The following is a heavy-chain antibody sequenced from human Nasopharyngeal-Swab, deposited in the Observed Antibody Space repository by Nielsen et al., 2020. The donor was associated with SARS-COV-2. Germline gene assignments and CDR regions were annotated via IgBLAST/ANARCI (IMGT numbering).Heavy chain of an antibody. V-gene: IGHV5-51*01. CDR3: ARTRGGANVLDY. CDR1: GYSFTSYW. D-gene: IGHD1-26*01. Sequence: GGSLTLSCKGSGYSFTSYWIGWVRQLPGKGLEWMGIIYPGDSDTRYSPSFKGQVTISADKSISTAYLQWSSLKASDTAMYYCARTRGGANVLDYWGQGTLVTVSS. J-gene: IGHJ4*02. CDR2: IYPGDSDT.